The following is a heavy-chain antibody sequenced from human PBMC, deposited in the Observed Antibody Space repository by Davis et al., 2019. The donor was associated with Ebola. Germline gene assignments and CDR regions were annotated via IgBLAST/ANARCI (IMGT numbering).Heavy chain of an antibody. V-gene: IGHV3-23*01. CDR3: ARSTVAAI. J-gene: IGHJ4*02. CDR2: ISGSGDST. D-gene: IGHD4-23*01. CDR1: GFTFSSYA. Sequence: GESLKISCAASGFTFSSYAMTWVRQAPGKGLEWVSTISGSGDSTNYADSVKGRFTISRDNSKNTFNLQMNSLTAEDTAVYYCARSTVAAIWGQGTLVTVSS.